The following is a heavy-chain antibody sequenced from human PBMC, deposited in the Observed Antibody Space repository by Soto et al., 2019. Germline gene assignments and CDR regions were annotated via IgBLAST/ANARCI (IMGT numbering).Heavy chain of an antibody. CDR3: ASTRRGSGWYYYYYGMDV. V-gene: IGHV4-38-2*01. Sequence: SETLSLTCAVSDYSINGDYYWGWIRQPPGKGLEWIGSIYYSGSTNYNPSLKSRVTISVDTSKNQFSLKLSSVTAADTAVYYCASTRRGSGWYYYYYGMDVWGQGTTVTVSS. CDR1: DYSINGDYY. CDR2: IYYSGST. J-gene: IGHJ6*02. D-gene: IGHD6-19*01.